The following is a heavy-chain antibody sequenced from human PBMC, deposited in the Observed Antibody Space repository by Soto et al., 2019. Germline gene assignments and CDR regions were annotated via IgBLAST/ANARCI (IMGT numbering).Heavy chain of an antibody. D-gene: IGHD2-15*01. CDR3: ARGRSDIVVVVAATPGMDV. CDR1: CGSFSGYY. Sequence: TSETLSLTCAVYCGSFSGYYWSWIRQPPGKGLEWIGEINHSGSTNYNPSLKSRVTISVDTSKNQFSLKLSSVTAADTAVCYCARGRSDIVVVVAATPGMDVWGQGTMLTVSS. J-gene: IGHJ6*02. V-gene: IGHV4-34*01. CDR2: INHSGST.